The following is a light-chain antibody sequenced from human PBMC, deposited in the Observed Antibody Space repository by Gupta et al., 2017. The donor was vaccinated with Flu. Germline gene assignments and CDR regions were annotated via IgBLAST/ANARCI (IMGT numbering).Light chain of an antibody. J-gene: IGLJ1*01. CDR3: SSYTSSITYV. Sequence: QSALTQPASVSGSPGQSITISCTGTSGDVGGYDYVAWYQQHPGKAPKLIIFQVSNRPSGVSNRFSGSKSGNTASLTISGLQAEDEADYYCSSYTSSITYVFGTGTKVAVL. CDR2: QVS. CDR1: SGDVGGYDY. V-gene: IGLV2-14*01.